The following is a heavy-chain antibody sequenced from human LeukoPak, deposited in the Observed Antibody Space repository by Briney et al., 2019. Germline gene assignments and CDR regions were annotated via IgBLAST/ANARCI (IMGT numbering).Heavy chain of an antibody. Sequence: GASVKVSCKASGYTFTSYGISWVRQAPGQGLEWMGRIIPILGIANYAQKFQGRVTITADKSTSTAYMELSSLRSEDTAVYYCARDRSGLDYWGQGTLVTVSS. D-gene: IGHD3-16*02. CDR2: IIPILGIA. V-gene: IGHV1-69*04. CDR1: GYTFTSYG. CDR3: ARDRSGLDY. J-gene: IGHJ4*02.